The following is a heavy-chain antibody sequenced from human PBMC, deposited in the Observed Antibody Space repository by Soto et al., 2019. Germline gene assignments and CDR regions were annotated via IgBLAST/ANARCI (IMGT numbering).Heavy chain of an antibody. V-gene: IGHV3-73*01. CDR2: IRSKANSYAT. J-gene: IGHJ5*02. CDR3: AKLGPYGSESYSFRYNWIDP. Sequence: PGGSLRLSCAASGFTFSGSAMHSVRQASEKGLEWVGRIRSKANSYATAYAASVKGRFTISRDDSKNTVNLQMDSLSTEDTAVYHCAKLGPYGSESYSFRYNWIDPWGQGTLVSVSS. CDR1: GFTFSGSA. D-gene: IGHD3-10*01.